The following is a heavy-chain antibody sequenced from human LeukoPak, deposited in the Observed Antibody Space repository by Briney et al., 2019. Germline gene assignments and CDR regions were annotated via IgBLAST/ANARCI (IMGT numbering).Heavy chain of an antibody. CDR2: IIPILGIA. V-gene: IGHV1-69*04. Sequence: GASVKVSCKASGYTFTSYDINWVRQATGQGLEWMGRIIPILGIANYAQKFQGRVTITADKSTSTAYMELSSLRSEDTAVYYCAIRLVYGDHHWDYFDYWGQGTLATVSS. D-gene: IGHD4-17*01. CDR3: AIRLVYGDHHWDYFDY. CDR1: GYTFTSYD. J-gene: IGHJ4*02.